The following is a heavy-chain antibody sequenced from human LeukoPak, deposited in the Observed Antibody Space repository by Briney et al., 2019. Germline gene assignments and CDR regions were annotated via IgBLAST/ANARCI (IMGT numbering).Heavy chain of an antibody. V-gene: IGHV4-30-2*01. D-gene: IGHD3-22*01. CDR2: IYHSGNT. Sequence: SETLSLTCTVSGGSVSSGGYSWSWIRQPPGKDLEWIGYIYHSGNTYYNPSLKSRVTISVDRSKNQFSLKLTSVTAADTAVYYCARGGDSSGFYYYFDYWGQGTLVTVSS. CDR1: GGSVSSGGYS. CDR3: ARGGDSSGFYYYFDY. J-gene: IGHJ4*02.